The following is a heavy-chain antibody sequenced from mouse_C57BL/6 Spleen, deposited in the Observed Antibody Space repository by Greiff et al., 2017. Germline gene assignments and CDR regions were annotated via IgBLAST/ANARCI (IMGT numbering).Heavy chain of an antibody. D-gene: IGHD2-3*01. CDR1: GYTFTSYW. J-gene: IGHJ2*01. CDR3: ARSLYDYYFDY. CDR2: IHPNSGST. V-gene: IGHV1-64*01. Sequence: QVQLQQSGAELVKPGASVKLSCKASGYTFTSYWMHWVKQRPGQGLEWIGMIHPNSGSTNYNEKFKSKATLTVDKSSSTAYMQLSSLTSEDSAVYYCARSLYDYYFDYWGQGTTLTVSS.